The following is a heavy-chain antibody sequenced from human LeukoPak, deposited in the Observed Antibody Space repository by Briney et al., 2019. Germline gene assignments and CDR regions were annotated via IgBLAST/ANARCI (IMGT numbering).Heavy chain of an antibody. CDR3: ARFKWNQYYFDY. D-gene: IGHD1-1*01. V-gene: IGHV3-21*01. Sequence: GGSLRLSCAASGFTFSSYSMNWVRQAPGKGLEWFSSISSSSSYIYYADSVKGRFTISRDNAKNSLYLQMNSLRAEDTTVYYCARFKWNQYYFDYWGQETLVTVSS. J-gene: IGHJ4*02. CDR2: ISSSSSYI. CDR1: GFTFSSYS.